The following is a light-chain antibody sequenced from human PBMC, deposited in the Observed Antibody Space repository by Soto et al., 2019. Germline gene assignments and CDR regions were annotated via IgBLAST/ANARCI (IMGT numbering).Light chain of an antibody. CDR1: SSDVGGYNY. CDR3: SSYAGSNNYV. Sequence: QSVLTQPPSASASPGQSVAISCTGTSSDVGGYNYVSWYQQHPGKAPKLMIYEDTLRPSGVPDRFSGSKSGNTASLTVSGLQADDEADYYCSSYAGSNNYVFXTGTKLTVL. CDR2: EDT. V-gene: IGLV2-8*01. J-gene: IGLJ1*01.